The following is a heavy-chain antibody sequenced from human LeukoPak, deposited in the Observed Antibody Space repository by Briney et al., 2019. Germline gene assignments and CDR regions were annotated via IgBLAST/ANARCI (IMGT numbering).Heavy chain of an antibody. CDR2: FDPYDGET. D-gene: IGHD6-19*01. CDR1: GYTLTELS. CDR3: ATAHQAVAAHFDS. Sequence: ASVKVSCKVSGYTLTELSMHWVRQAPGKGLEGMGGFDPYDGETIYEKKFQGRVTMIEDTSTDTAYMELSSLRSEDTAVYYCATAHQAVAAHFDSWGQGTLVTVSS. J-gene: IGHJ4*02. V-gene: IGHV1-24*01.